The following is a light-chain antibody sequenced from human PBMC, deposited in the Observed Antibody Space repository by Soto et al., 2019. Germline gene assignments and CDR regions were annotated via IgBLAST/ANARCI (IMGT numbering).Light chain of an antibody. CDR1: QSVSSSY. V-gene: IGKV3-20*01. CDR3: QQYGRSLYT. J-gene: IGKJ2*01. CDR2: AAS. Sequence: EIVLTQSPGTLSLSPGERATLSCRASQSVSSSYLAWYQQKPGHAPRLLIYAASSRATGIPNRFSGSGSGTDFTLTISRLEPEDSAVYYCQQYGRSLYTFGQGTKLEIK.